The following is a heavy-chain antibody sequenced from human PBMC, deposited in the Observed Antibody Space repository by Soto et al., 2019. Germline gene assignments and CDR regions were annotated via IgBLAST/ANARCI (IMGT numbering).Heavy chain of an antibody. D-gene: IGHD3-3*01. CDR2: INHSGSS. J-gene: IGHJ4*02. CDR3: ARALFGVVLDY. V-gene: IGHV4-34*01. CDR1: GGSFSDYY. Sequence: SETLSLTCAVYGGSFSDYYWSWIRQPPGRGLEWIGEINHSGSSNYNPSLKSRVTTSVDASKNQLSLKLSSVTAADTAMYYCARALFGVVLDYWGQGTPVTVSS.